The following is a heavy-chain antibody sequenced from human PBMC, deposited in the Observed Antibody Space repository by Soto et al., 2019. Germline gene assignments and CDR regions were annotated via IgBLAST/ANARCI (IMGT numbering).Heavy chain of an antibody. Sequence: QLQLQESGSGLLKPSQTLSLTCAVSGGSISSGAYSWLWIRQPPGKTLEWIWYIYHTGNTYYNPSSERQVSISVARSQNQFSLKLSSVTAADTGVYYCARGPPCYWGQGILVTVSS. CDR1: GGSISSGAYS. V-gene: IGHV4-30-2*01. J-gene: IGHJ4*02. CDR2: IYHTGNT. CDR3: ARGPPCY.